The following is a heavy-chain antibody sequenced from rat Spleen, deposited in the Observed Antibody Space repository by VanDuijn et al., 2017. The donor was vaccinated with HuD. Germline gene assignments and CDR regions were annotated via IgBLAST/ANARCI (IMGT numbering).Heavy chain of an antibody. V-gene: IGHV5-25*01. D-gene: IGHD1-5*01. Sequence: EVQLVESGGGLVQPGRSLKLSCAASGFTFSNYDMAWVRQAPTKGLEWVASISPSGGSTYYRDSVKGRFTVSRDNAKSTLYLQMDSLRSEDTATYYCARQGIGITRDYVMDAWGQGASVIVSS. J-gene: IGHJ4*01. CDR3: ARQGIGITRDYVMDA. CDR1: GFTFSNYD. CDR2: ISPSGGST.